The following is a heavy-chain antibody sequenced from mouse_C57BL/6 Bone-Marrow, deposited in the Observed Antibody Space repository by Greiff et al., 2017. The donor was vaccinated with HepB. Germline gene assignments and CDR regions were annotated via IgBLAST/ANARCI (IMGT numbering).Heavy chain of an antibody. CDR3: ARRDYYGSSFDY. J-gene: IGHJ2*01. D-gene: IGHD1-1*01. CDR2: ISNGGGST. CDR1: GFTFSDYY. Sequence: EVQLVESGGGLVQPGGSLKLSCAASGFTFSDYYMYWVRQTPEKRLEWVAYISNGGGSTYYPDTVKGRFTISRDSAKNTLYLQMSRLKSEDTAMYYCARRDYYGSSFDYWGQGTTLTVSS. V-gene: IGHV5-12*01.